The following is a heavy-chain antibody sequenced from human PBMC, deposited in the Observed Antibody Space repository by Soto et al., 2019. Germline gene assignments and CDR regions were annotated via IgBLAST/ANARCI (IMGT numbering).Heavy chain of an antibody. V-gene: IGHV1-18*01. J-gene: IGHJ5*02. CDR3: ARVVGALGHWFDP. Sequence: ASVKVSCKASGDTFSTYTITWMRQAPGQGLEWMGRISAYNYNTNYAQKLQGRVTMTTDTSTSTAYMELRSLRSDDTAVYYCARVVGALGHWFDPWGQGTLVTVSS. CDR1: GDTFSTYT. D-gene: IGHD1-26*01. CDR2: ISAYNYNT.